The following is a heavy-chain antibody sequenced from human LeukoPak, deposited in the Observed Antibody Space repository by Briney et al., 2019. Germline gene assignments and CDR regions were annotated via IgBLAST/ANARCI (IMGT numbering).Heavy chain of an antibody. J-gene: IGHJ4*02. D-gene: IGHD6-19*01. CDR3: ARSPTPYSSGWYFDY. V-gene: IGHV6-1*01. Sequence: SQTLSLTCAISGDSFSINSAAWNWISQSPSRGLEWLGRTYQRSTWYNDYAVSVKSRIPINPDISKNQFSLQLNSVTPEDTAVYYCARSPTPYSSGWYFDYWGQGTLVTVSS. CDR1: GDSFSINSAA. CDR2: TYQRSTWYN.